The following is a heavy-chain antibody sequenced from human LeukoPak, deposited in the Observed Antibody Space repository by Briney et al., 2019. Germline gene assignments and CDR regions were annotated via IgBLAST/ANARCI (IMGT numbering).Heavy chain of an antibody. Sequence: LETLSLTCTVSGASITSYYCSWIRQPAGKGLEWIGRFFTGGITHFNPSLKSRVTMSEDRSKNQFSLNLSSVTAADTAVYYCTRDRYDILTDFSSFDYWGQGILVTVSS. J-gene: IGHJ4*02. V-gene: IGHV4-4*07. CDR1: GASITSYY. CDR3: TRDRYDILTDFSSFDY. D-gene: IGHD3-9*01. CDR2: FFTGGIT.